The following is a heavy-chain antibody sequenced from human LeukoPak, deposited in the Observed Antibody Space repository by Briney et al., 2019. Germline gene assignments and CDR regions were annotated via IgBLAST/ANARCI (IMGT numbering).Heavy chain of an antibody. CDR2: ITTDGSGA. Sequence: GGSLRLSCAASGFTFSSYAMSWVRQAPGRGLEWVPGITTDGSGAYYADTVKGRFTVSRDNSKNTVFLQMNSLRGEDAAIYYCAKGVLGAGSLLEYFQHWGQGTLVTVSS. CDR3: AKGVLGAGSLLEYFQH. D-gene: IGHD3-10*01. J-gene: IGHJ1*01. CDR1: GFTFSSYA. V-gene: IGHV3-23*01.